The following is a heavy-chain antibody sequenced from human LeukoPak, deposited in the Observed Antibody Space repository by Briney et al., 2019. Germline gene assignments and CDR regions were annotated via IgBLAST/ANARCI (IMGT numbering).Heavy chain of an antibody. D-gene: IGHD2-15*01. Sequence: GEVLKISCKGSGYSFTSYWIGWVRQMPGKGLEWMGIIYPGDSDTRYSPSFQGQVTISADKSISTAYLQWSSLKASDTAMYYCASGGYCSGGSCSDAFDIWGQGTMVTVSS. J-gene: IGHJ3*02. V-gene: IGHV5-51*01. CDR3: ASGGYCSGGSCSDAFDI. CDR2: IYPGDSDT. CDR1: GYSFTSYW.